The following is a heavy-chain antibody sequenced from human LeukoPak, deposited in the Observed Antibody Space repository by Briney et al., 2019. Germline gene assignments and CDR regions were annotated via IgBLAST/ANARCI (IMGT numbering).Heavy chain of an antibody. V-gene: IGHV3-30*18. CDR2: ISYDGSNK. D-gene: IGHD2-2*03. CDR3: AKDSGLDIVVVPAD. Sequence: QPGGSLRLSCAASGFTFSSYGMHWVRQAPGKGLEGLAVISYDGSNKYYADSVKGRFTISRDNSKNTLYLQMNSLRAEDTAVYYCAKDSGLDIVVVPADWGQGTLVTVSS. J-gene: IGHJ4*02. CDR1: GFTFSSYG.